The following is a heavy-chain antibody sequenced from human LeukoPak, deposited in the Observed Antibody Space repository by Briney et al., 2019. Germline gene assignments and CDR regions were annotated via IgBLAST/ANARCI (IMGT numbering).Heavy chain of an antibody. CDR1: GFTFDNHA. V-gene: IGHV3-9*01. CDR3: ARDRGLTVYHFDY. Sequence: GGSLRLSCAASGFTFDNHAMHWVRQAPGKGLEWMSGISWNSGSRGYADSVKGRFTISRDNARNSLSLEMNSLRAEDTALYFCARDRGLTVYHFDYWGQGILVTVSS. CDR2: ISWNSGSR. D-gene: IGHD3-10*01. J-gene: IGHJ4*02.